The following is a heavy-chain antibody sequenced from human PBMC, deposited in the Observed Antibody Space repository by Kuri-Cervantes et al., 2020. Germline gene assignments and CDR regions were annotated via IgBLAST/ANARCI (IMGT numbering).Heavy chain of an antibody. CDR2: IYTSGST. CDR1: GGSISSGSYY. J-gene: IGHJ4*02. Sequence: LSLTCTVSGGSISSGSYYWSWIRQPAGKGLEWIGRIYTSGSTNYNPSLKSRVTISVDTSKNQFSLKLSSVTAADTAVYYCARDYGGNSLLTFLDYWGQGTLVTVSS. CDR3: ARDYGGNSLLTFLDY. V-gene: IGHV4-61*02. D-gene: IGHD4-23*01.